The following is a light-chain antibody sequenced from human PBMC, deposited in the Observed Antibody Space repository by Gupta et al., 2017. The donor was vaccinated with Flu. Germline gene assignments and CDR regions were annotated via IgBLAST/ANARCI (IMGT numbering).Light chain of an antibody. CDR3: CSRDSIGSRPMVL. CDR2: DTN. Sequence: GSWYQQKTGQVPVLVIFDTNKRPSGIPDRFSGSSSGSTTSLIITGAQAADEADYYCCSRDSIGSRPMVLFGGGTKLTVL. J-gene: IGLJ2*01. V-gene: IGLV3-19*01.